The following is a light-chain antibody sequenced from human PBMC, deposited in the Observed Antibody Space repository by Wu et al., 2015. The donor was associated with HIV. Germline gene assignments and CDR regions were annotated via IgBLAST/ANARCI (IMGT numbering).Light chain of an antibody. Sequence: DIQLTQFPSFLSASVGDRVSITCRASQGISSYLAWYQQKPGKAPKLLIYAASTLQSGVPSRFSGSGSGTEFTLTISSLQPEDFATYYCQQLNSYPAFGQGTRLEIK. V-gene: IGKV1-9*01. J-gene: IGKJ5*01. CDR3: QQLNSYPA. CDR2: AAS. CDR1: QGISSY.